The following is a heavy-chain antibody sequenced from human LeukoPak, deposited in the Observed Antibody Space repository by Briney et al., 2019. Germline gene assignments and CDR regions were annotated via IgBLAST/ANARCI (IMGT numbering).Heavy chain of an antibody. V-gene: IGHV3-7*03. Sequence: GGSLRLSCAVSGFTFSNYWMTRVRQAPGKGLEWVANINQDGSEKYYVASVKGRFTISRDSAKTSLYLQMNSLRAEDTAVYYCARTVYDFWSGYFDYFDYWGQGTLVTVSS. CDR2: INQDGSEK. CDR1: GFTFSNYW. J-gene: IGHJ4*02. D-gene: IGHD3-3*01. CDR3: ARTVYDFWSGYFDYFDY.